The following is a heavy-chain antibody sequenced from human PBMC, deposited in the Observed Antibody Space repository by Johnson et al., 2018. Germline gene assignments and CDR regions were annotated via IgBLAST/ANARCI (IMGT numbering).Heavy chain of an antibody. V-gene: IGHV3-7*01. CDR1: GFTFSSHW. Sequence: VQLVQSGGGLVQPGGSLRLSCVASGFTFSSHWMSWVRQAPGKGLEWVANIKQDGNEKYYVDSVKGRFTISRDNSKNTLYLQMNSLRAEDTAVYYCARDQDCSSTSCLGMDVWGQGTTVTVSS. CDR3: ARDQDCSSTSCLGMDV. CDR2: IKQDGNEK. J-gene: IGHJ6*02. D-gene: IGHD2-2*01.